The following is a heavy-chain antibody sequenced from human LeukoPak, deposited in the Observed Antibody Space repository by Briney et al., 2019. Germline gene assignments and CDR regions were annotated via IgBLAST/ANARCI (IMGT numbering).Heavy chain of an antibody. Sequence: GGSLRLSCAASGFTFSSYSMNWVRQAPGKGLEWVSYISSSSSTIYYADSVKGRFTISRDNAKSSLYLQMNSLRAEDTAVYYCARFGAFDIWGQGTMVTVSS. CDR2: ISSSSSTI. D-gene: IGHD3-10*01. J-gene: IGHJ3*02. CDR1: GFTFSSYS. V-gene: IGHV3-48*01. CDR3: ARFGAFDI.